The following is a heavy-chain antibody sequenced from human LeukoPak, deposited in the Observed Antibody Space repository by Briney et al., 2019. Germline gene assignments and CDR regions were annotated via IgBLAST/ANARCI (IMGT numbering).Heavy chain of an antibody. CDR3: ARDGVTRFLEWLSHYYYYMDV. J-gene: IGHJ6*03. CDR1: GYSISSGYY. V-gene: IGHV4-38-2*02. D-gene: IGHD3-3*01. Sequence: PSETLSLTCTVSGYSISSGYYWGWIRQPPGKGLEWIGSIYHSGSTYYNPSLKSRVTISVDTSKNQFSLKLSSVTAADTAVYYCARDGVTRFLEWLSHYYYYMDVWGQGTTVTVSS. CDR2: IYHSGST.